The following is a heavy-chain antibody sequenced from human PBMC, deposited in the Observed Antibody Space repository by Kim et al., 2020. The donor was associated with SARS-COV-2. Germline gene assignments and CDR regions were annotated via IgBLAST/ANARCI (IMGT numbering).Heavy chain of an antibody. Sequence: SETLSLICAVYGGSFSGYYWSWIRQPPGKGLEWIGEINHSGSTNYNPSLKSRVTISVDTSKNQFSLKLSSVTAADTAVYYCARGPPYCSGGSCYSNWFDPLGQGTLVTVSS. CDR3: ARGPPYCSGGSCYSNWFDP. V-gene: IGHV4-34*01. CDR1: GGSFSGYY. J-gene: IGHJ5*02. D-gene: IGHD2-15*01. CDR2: INHSGST.